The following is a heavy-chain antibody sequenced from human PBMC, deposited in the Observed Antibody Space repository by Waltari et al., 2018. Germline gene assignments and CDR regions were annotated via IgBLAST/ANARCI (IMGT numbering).Heavy chain of an antibody. D-gene: IGHD3-3*01. V-gene: IGHV4-38-2*02. J-gene: IGHJ4*02. CDR1: GYSISSGYY. Sequence: QVQLQESGPGLVKPSETLSLTCTVSGYSISSGYYWGWIRQPPGKGLEWIGSIYHSGSTHYNPSLKSRVTISVDTSKNQFSLKLGSVTAADTAVYYRARDLGGNYDFWSGYQPGAEFDYWGQGTLVTVSS. CDR3: ARDLGGNYDFWSGYQPGAEFDY. CDR2: IYHSGST.